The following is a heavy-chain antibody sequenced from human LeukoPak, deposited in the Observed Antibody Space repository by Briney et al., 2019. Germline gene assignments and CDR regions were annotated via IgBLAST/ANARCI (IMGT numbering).Heavy chain of an antibody. CDR2: ISYDGSNK. CDR1: GFTFSSYG. CDR3: AQDQFSH. Sequence: PRRALRHSRAASGFTFSSYGMHWGPQAPRKGLEWGGVISYDGSNKYYATFVKDRFTISRENSKNTLYLQMTSLRDEDTAVYYCAQDQFSHWGQGTLVTVSS. V-gene: IGHV3-30*18. J-gene: IGHJ4*02.